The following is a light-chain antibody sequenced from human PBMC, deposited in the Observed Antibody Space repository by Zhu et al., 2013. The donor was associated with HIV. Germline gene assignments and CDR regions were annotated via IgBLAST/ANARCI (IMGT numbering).Light chain of an antibody. CDR3: QQLNSYPRT. Sequence: DIQMTQSPSSVPASVGDRVTITCRASQGISSWLAWYQQRPGKAPNLLIYAVFSLQSGVPSRFSGSGSGTEFTLTISSLQPEDFATYYCQQLNSYPRTFGGGTKVDIK. CDR1: QGISSW. J-gene: IGKJ4*01. CDR2: AVF. V-gene: IGKV1-12*01.